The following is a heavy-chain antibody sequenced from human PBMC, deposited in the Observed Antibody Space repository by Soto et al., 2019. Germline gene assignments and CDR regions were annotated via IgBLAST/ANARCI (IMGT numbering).Heavy chain of an antibody. CDR3: ARAPSAGVLYYFDY. Sequence: GGSLRLSCAASGFTVSSNYMSWVRQAPGKGLEWVSVIYSGGSTYYADSVKGRFTISRDNSKNTLYLQMNSLRAEDTAVYYCARAPSAGVLYYFDYWGQGTLVTVSS. J-gene: IGHJ4*02. CDR2: IYSGGST. V-gene: IGHV3-66*01. D-gene: IGHD3-10*01. CDR1: GFTVSSNY.